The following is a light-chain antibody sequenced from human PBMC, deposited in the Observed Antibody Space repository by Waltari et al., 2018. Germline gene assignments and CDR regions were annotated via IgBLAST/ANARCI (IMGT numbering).Light chain of an antibody. Sequence: EIVMTQSPATLSLSPGERATLSCRASQSISSQLAWYQQKPGQAPRLLIYDASTRATGIPARFSGSGSGTDFTLTISSLQSEDFAVYFCQQYHESPPITFGHGTKVDIK. CDR3: QQYHESPPIT. CDR2: DAS. CDR1: QSISSQ. J-gene: IGKJ3*01. V-gene: IGKV3D-15*01.